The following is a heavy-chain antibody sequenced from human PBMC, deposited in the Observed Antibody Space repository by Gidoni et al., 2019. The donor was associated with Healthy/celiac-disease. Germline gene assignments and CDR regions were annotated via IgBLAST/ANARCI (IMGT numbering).Heavy chain of an antibody. CDR1: GGSISSSSYY. CDR2: IYYSGST. V-gene: IGHV4-39*01. D-gene: IGHD3-3*01. Sequence: QLQLQESGPGLVKPSETLSLTCTVSGGSISSSSYYWGWSRQPPGKGLEWIGSIYYSGSTYYNPSLKSRVTISVDTSKNQFSLKLSSVTAADTAVYYCARNRGAPNYDFWSGYNWFDPWGQGTLVTVSS. J-gene: IGHJ5*02. CDR3: ARNRGAPNYDFWSGYNWFDP.